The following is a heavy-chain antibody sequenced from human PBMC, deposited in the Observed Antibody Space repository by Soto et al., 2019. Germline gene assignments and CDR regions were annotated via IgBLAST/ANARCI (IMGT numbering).Heavy chain of an antibody. J-gene: IGHJ3*01. Sequence: SETLSLTCAVSGFFIISGNYWGWIRKPPGKGLEWIGSIFHGGNTYYNPSLKSRVTISVDMSKNQFSLKLNSVTAADTAVYYCARARWYDAFDVWGQGTVVTVSS. D-gene: IGHD2-15*01. CDR1: GFFIISGNY. V-gene: IGHV4-38-2*01. CDR3: ARARWYDAFDV. CDR2: IFHGGNT.